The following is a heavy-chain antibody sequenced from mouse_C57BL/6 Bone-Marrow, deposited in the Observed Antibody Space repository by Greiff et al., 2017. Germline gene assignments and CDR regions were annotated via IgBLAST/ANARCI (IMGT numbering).Heavy chain of an antibody. Sequence: VQLKESGAGLVKPGGSLKLSCAASGFTFSSYAMSWVRQTPEKRLEWVAYISSGGDYIYYADTVKGRFTISRDNARNTLYLQMSSLKSEDTAMYYCTRDGESTFAYWGQGTLVTVSA. CDR2: ISSGGDYI. D-gene: IGHD5-1*01. J-gene: IGHJ3*01. CDR1: GFTFSSYA. V-gene: IGHV5-9-1*02. CDR3: TRDGESTFAY.